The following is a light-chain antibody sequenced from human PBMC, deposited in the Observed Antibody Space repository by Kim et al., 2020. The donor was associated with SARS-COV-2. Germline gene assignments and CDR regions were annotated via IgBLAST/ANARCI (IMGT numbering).Light chain of an antibody. CDR1: SSWVDSYIN. J-gene: IGLJ3*02. CDR2: DGS. CDR3: SSYTSSSTLV. V-gene: IGLV2-14*03. Sequence: SIPTSGLGTSSWVDSYINHPCYEQHPREAPKPIFYDGSSRPSGVSNRFSGSKSGNTASLTISGLQAEDEADYYCSSYTSSSTLVFGGGTQLTVL.